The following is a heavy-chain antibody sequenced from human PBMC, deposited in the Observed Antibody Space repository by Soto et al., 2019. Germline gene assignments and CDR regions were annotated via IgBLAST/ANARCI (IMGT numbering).Heavy chain of an antibody. V-gene: IGHV3-74*01. J-gene: IGHJ1*01. CDR3: ARLPNKSPQN. CDR2: ISNDGSS. Sequence: EVQLVESGGGLVQPGGSLRLSCVASGFTFSSYWMHWVRQAPGKGLVWVSSISNDGSSIYADPVKCRFTISRDNAKNTLYLQMNSLRAGDTAVYYCARLPNKSPQNWGQGTLVIVSP. CDR1: GFTFSSYW.